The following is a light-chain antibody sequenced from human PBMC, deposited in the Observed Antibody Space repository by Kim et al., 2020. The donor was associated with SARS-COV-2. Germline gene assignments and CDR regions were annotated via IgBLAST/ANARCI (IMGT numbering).Light chain of an antibody. CDR1: QTIGPW. CDR2: KAS. CDR3: QQYNNFPFT. Sequence: SASVGETVTIACRAGQTIGPWLAWYQHKPGKAPKLLISKASTLEVGVPARFSGSGSGTEFTLTISSLQPDEFATYYCQQYNNFPFTVGQGTKLEI. J-gene: IGKJ2*01. V-gene: IGKV1-5*01.